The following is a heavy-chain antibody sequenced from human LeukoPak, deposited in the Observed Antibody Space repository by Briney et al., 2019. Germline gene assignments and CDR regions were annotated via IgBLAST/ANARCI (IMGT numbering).Heavy chain of an antibody. CDR1: GYTFTGYY. J-gene: IGHJ4*02. D-gene: IGHD3-16*01. Sequence: ASVKVSCKASGYTFTGYYMHWVRQAPGQGLEWMGWINPXSGGTXXXXXXXGRVTMTRDTSISTAYMELSRLRSDDTAVYYCXRXVXXXXVVWENWGQGTLVTVSS. CDR2: INPXSGGT. CDR3: XRXVXXXXVVWEN. V-gene: IGHV1-2*02.